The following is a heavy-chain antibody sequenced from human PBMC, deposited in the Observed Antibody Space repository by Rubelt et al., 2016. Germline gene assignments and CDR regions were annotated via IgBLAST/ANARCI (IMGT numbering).Heavy chain of an antibody. D-gene: IGHD6-19*01. CDR1: GGSFSGYY. Sequence: QVQLQQWGAGLLKPSETLSLTCAVYGGSFSGYYWSWIRQPPGKGLEWIGSIYYSGSTYYNPSLKSRVTISVDTSKNQFSLKLSSVTAADTAAYYCARRNGYSSGWYSIRGAFDIWGQGTMVTVSS. J-gene: IGHJ3*02. V-gene: IGHV4-34*01. CDR3: ARRNGYSSGWYSIRGAFDI. CDR2: IYYSGST.